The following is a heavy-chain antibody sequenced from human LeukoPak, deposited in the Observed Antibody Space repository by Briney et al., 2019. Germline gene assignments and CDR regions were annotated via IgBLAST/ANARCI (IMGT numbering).Heavy chain of an antibody. V-gene: IGHV1-18*01. Sequence: GASVKVSCKASGYTFAIYGITWVRQAPGQGLEWMGWSSAHNGNTNYAQKFQGRVTMTTDTSTSTAYMELRSLRSDDTAVYYCAREVQSCTSTTSYLPFDYWGQGTLVTVSS. CDR2: SSAHNGNT. J-gene: IGHJ4*02. CDR3: AREVQSCTSTTSYLPFDY. CDR1: GYTFAIYG. D-gene: IGHD2-2*01.